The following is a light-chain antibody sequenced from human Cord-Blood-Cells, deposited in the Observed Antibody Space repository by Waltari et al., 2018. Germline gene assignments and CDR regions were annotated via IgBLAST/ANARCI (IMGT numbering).Light chain of an antibody. CDR3: CSYAVSVV. CDR1: SSDVGSFNL. V-gene: IGLV2-23*01. Sequence: QSALTQPASVSGSPGQSITISCPGTSSDVGSFNLVSWYQQHPGKAHNLMIYESSKRPSGVSKRFSGSKSCNTASLTISGRQAEDEADYYCCSYAVSVVFGGGTKLTVL. CDR2: ESS. J-gene: IGLJ2*01.